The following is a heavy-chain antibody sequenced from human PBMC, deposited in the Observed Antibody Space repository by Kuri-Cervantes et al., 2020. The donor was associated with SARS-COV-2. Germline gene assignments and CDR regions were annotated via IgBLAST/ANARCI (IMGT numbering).Heavy chain of an antibody. CDR3: ARDPETSWYFDL. D-gene: IGHD1-7*01. CDR1: GDSVSSNSAA. CDR2: TYYRSKWYN. J-gene: IGHJ2*01. V-gene: IGHV6-1*01. Sequence: SCAISGDSVSSNSAAWNWIRKSPSRGLEWLGRTYYRSKWYNDYAVSVKGRITINPDTSKNQFSLQLNSVTPEDTAVYYCARDPETSWYFDLWGRGTLVTVSS.